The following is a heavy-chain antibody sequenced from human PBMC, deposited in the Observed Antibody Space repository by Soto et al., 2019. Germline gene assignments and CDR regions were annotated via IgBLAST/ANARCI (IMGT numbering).Heavy chain of an antibody. J-gene: IGHJ6*02. CDR1: GFSFRNAW. Sequence: LRLSCAASGFSFRNAWMSLVRQAPGKGLEWVGHIKSQGDGGTRDYAAPVKGRFTISRDDSKNTLFLQMNSLKNEDTAVYFCTTDLQAYCDGTTCYAGNYYYDDMDVWGQGTTVTVSS. CDR2: IKSQGDGGTR. CDR3: TTDLQAYCDGTTCYAGNYYYDDMDV. D-gene: IGHD2-2*01. V-gene: IGHV3-15*01.